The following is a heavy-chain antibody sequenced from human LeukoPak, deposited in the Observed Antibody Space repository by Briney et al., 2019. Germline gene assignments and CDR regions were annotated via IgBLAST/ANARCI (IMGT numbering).Heavy chain of an antibody. CDR2: IYPGDSDT. V-gene: IGHV5-51*01. CDR3: ARRKYQLLSAFDI. D-gene: IGHD2-2*01. J-gene: IGHJ3*02. Sequence: GESLKISCKGAGYTFSSYWIGWVRQMPGKGLEWMGSIYPGDSDTRYSPSFQGQVTFSAGESISTAYLRLSRLKASDTAIYYCARRKYQLLSAFDIWGQGTMVTVSS. CDR1: GYTFSSYW.